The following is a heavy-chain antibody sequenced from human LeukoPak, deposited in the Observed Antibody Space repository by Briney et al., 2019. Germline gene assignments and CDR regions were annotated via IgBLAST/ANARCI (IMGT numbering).Heavy chain of an antibody. Sequence: PGGSLRLSCAASGFSFSDYYMSWIRQAPGKGLEWVSVIYSGGSTYYADSVKGRFTISRDSSKNTLYLQMNSLRVDDTAVYYCARDRACSGGTCYNSFDFWGQGTLVTVSS. J-gene: IGHJ4*02. V-gene: IGHV3-66*01. CDR3: ARDRACSGGTCYNSFDF. CDR2: IYSGGST. D-gene: IGHD2-15*01. CDR1: GFSFSDYY.